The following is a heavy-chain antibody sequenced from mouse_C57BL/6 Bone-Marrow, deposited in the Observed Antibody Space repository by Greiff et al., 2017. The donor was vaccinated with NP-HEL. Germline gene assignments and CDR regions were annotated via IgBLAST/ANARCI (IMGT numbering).Heavy chain of an antibody. CDR1: GYTFTSYG. V-gene: IGHV1-81*01. CDR3: GGNWAPFAY. Sequence: QVQLQQSGAELARPGDSVKLSCKASGYTFTSYGISWVKQRTGQGLEWIGEIYPRSGNTYYNEKFKGKATLTADKSSSTAYMELRSLTSEDSAVYFCGGNWAPFAYWGQGTLVTVSA. D-gene: IGHD4-1*01. CDR2: IYPRSGNT. J-gene: IGHJ3*01.